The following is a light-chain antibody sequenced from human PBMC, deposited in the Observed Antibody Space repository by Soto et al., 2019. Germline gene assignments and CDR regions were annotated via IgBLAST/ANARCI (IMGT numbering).Light chain of an antibody. Sequence: IVIPQSRATLSDYPGERTTLSCRASQSVSSNLAWYQQKPGQAPRLLIYGVTSRANGIPARFSGSGSGTEFTLTIRSLQSEDFAVYYCQQDDNWPLTFGGGTKVDIK. J-gene: IGKJ4*01. CDR2: GVT. CDR1: QSVSSN. V-gene: IGKV3-15*01. CDR3: QQDDNWPLT.